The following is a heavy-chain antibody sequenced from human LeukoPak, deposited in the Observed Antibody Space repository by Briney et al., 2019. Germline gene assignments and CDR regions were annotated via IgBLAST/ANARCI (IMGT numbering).Heavy chain of an antibody. Sequence: KTGESLKISCKGSGYSFTSYYMHWVRQAPGQGLEWMGWINPSTGGTNYAQKFQGRVTMARDTSITTAYMELNRLTSDDTAVYYCARGTYHSSGLDDWGQGALVTVSS. CDR2: INPSTGGT. D-gene: IGHD3-22*01. V-gene: IGHV1-2*02. CDR3: ARGTYHSSGLDD. CDR1: GYSFTSYY. J-gene: IGHJ4*02.